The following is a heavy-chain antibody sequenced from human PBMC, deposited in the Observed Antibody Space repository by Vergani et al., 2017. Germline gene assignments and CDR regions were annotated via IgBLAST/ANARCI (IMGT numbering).Heavy chain of an antibody. V-gene: IGHV3-11*06. CDR3: AGGGLAYDSSGYWALDY. CDR2: ISSSSSYT. CDR1: GFTFSDYY. D-gene: IGHD3-22*01. J-gene: IGHJ4*02. Sequence: QVQLVESGGGLVKPGGSLRLSCAASGFTFSDYYMSWIRQAPGKGLEWVSYISSSSSYTNYADSVKGRFTISRDNAKNSLYLQMNSLRAEDTAVYYCAGGGLAYDSSGYWALDYWGQGTLVTVSS.